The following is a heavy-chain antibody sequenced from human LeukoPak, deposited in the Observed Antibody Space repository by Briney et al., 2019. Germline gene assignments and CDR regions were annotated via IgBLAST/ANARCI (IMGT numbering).Heavy chain of an antibody. D-gene: IGHD5-12*01. CDR2: IYTSGST. CDR1: GASISGSGYY. CDR3: ARDHSGYDNVGEKLSNSGSDYYYYYYMDV. V-gene: IGHV4-39*07. Sequence: PSETLSLTCAVSGASISGSGYYLGWIRQPPGKGLEWIGRIYTSGSTNYNPSLKSRVTMSVDTSKNQFSLKLSSVTAADTAVYYCARDHSGYDNVGEKLSNSGSDYYYYYYMDVWGKGTTVTISS. J-gene: IGHJ6*03.